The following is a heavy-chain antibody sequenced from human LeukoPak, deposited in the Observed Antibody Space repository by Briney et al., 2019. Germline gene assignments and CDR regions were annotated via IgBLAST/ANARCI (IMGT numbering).Heavy chain of an antibody. Sequence: TGRSLRLSCAASGFTFDDYAMHWVRQAPGKGLEWVSGISWNSGSIGYADSVKGRSTISRDNAKNSLYLQMNSLRAEDTALYYCAKDSEGYSYGFGVDFDYWGQGTLVTVSS. CDR3: AKDSEGYSYGFGVDFDY. D-gene: IGHD5-18*01. J-gene: IGHJ4*02. CDR1: GFTFDDYA. V-gene: IGHV3-9*01. CDR2: ISWNSGSI.